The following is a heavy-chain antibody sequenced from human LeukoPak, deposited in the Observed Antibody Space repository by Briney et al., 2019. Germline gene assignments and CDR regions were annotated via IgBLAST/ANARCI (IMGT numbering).Heavy chain of an antibody. Sequence: PSETLSLTCTVSGGSISNFYWSWIRQPPGKGLEWIGYIYFSGSTNYNPSLKSRVTISVDTSKNQFSLKLSSVTAADTAVYYCARGPTRNYFDYWGQGTLVTVSS. J-gene: IGHJ4*02. CDR3: ARGPTRNYFDY. V-gene: IGHV4-59*01. CDR2: IYFSGST. CDR1: GGSISNFY.